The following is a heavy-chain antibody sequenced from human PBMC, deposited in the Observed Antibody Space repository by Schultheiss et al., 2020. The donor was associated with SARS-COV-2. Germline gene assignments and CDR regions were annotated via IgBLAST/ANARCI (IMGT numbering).Heavy chain of an antibody. CDR3: ARATRVESLFSVRGGSFDF. V-gene: IGHV4-59*12. D-gene: IGHD5-24*01. J-gene: IGHJ4*02. CDR2: ISYTGSP. Sequence: SETLSLTCTVSSGSLIPYYWTWIRQPPGKGLEWIGYISYTGSPSYNPSLKSRVTMLRSLTAADTAVYFCARATRVESLFSVRGGSFDFWGRGALVTVSS. CDR1: SGSLIPYY.